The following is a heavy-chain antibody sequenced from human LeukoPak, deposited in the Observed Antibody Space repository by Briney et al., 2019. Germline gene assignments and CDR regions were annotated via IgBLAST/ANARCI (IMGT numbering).Heavy chain of an antibody. Sequence: ASVTVSCKASGYTFTGYYMHWVRQAPGQGLEWMGWINPNSGGTNYAQKFQGRVTMTRDTSISTAYMELSRLRSDDTAVYYCARGLGMDNDSSGSDWYDPWGQGTLVTVSS. V-gene: IGHV1-2*02. CDR1: GYTFTGYY. CDR2: INPNSGGT. D-gene: IGHD3-22*01. J-gene: IGHJ5*02. CDR3: ARGLGMDNDSSGSDWYDP.